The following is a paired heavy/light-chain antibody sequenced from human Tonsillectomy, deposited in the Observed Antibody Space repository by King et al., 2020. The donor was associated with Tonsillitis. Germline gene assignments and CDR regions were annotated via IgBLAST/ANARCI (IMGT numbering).Heavy chain of an antibody. Sequence: EVQLVESGGGLVKPGGSLRVSCAASGFGFTNAWMSWVRQVPGKGLEWVGRIKSRTDGGTTEYAAPVKGRFTISRDDSQNTLYLEMNSLKPEDTAVYYCTADHYYYFDYWGQGTLVTVSS. CDR3: TADHYYYFDY. CDR2: IKSRTDGGTT. D-gene: IGHD3-10*01. V-gene: IGHV3-15*01. J-gene: IGHJ4*02. CDR1: GFGFTNAW.
Light chain of an antibody. CDR3: QQFMSGPT. CDR2: AAS. CDR1: QAVSSY. J-gene: IGKJ3*01. Sequence: DIQLTQSPSFLSASVGDRVTITCRASQAVSSYLAWYQQRPGTAPKLLIYAASTLQSGVPSRFSGSGSGTEFTLTISSLQPEDFATYYCQQFMSGPTFGPGTKVEIK. V-gene: IGKV1-9*01.